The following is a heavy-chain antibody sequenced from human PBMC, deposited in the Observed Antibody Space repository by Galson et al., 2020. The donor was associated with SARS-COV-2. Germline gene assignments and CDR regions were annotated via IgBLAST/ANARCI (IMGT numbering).Heavy chain of an antibody. Sequence: GESLKIYCKASGYTFTTYWIRWVRQMPGKGLDWMGIIYPGDSDTVYSPSFEGQVTISADKSITTDYLQWSSLKASDTAIYYCARAIVAAGPGGYYHRYHGMDVWGQGTTVIVSS. V-gene: IGHV5-51*01. D-gene: IGHD1-26*01. CDR1: GYTFTTYW. CDR2: IYPGDSDT. J-gene: IGHJ6*02. CDR3: ARAIVAAGPGGYYHRYHGMDV.